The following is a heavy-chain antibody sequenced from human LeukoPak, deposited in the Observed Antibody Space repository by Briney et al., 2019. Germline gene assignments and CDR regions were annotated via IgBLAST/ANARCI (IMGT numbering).Heavy chain of an antibody. CDR1: GGSISSYY. J-gene: IGHJ6*03. CDR3: AREGWGSSDHSYYYYMDV. D-gene: IGHD6-13*01. V-gene: IGHV4-59*01. CDR2: IYYSGST. Sequence: NPSETLSLTCTVSGGSISSYYWSWIRQPPGKGLEWIGSIYYSGSTYYNPSLKSRVTISVDTSKNQFSLKLSSVTAADTAVYYCAREGWGSSDHSYYYYMDVWGKGTTVTVSS.